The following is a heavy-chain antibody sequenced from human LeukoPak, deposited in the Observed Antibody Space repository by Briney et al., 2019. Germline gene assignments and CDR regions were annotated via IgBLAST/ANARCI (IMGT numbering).Heavy chain of an antibody. Sequence: GESLKISCKGSGYHFTTYWFGWVRQMPGKGLEWMGIIYPIDSDTKYSTSFQGQVTVSADKSIRTAYLQWTSRKASDTAMYYCAKLRWRKGDRSSFDFWGQGTLVTVSS. V-gene: IGHV5-51*01. J-gene: IGHJ4*02. CDR2: IYPIDSDT. CDR3: AKLRWRKGDRSSFDF. CDR1: GYHFTTYW. D-gene: IGHD4-23*01.